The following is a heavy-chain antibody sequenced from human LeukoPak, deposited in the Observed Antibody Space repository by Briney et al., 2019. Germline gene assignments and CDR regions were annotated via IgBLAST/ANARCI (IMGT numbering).Heavy chain of an antibody. D-gene: IGHD3-9*01. CDR1: SGSISSYY. CDR3: ARGVLYDILTPFDP. Sequence: PSETLSLTCTVSSGSISSYYWSWIRQPPGNGLEWIGYIYYSGSTNYNPSLKSRVTISVDTSKNQFSLKLSSVTAADTAVYYCARGVLYDILTPFDPWGPGTLVTVSS. J-gene: IGHJ5*02. V-gene: IGHV4-59*08. CDR2: IYYSGST.